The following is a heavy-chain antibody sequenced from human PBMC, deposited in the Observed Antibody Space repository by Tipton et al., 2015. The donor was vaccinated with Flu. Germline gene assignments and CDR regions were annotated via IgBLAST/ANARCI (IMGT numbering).Heavy chain of an antibody. CDR2: VYNSGST. V-gene: IGHV4-59*01. CDR3: AKGTGMGHCINGVCCDAFDI. D-gene: IGHD2-8*01. Sequence: TLSLTCTVSGGSISPYYWSWIRQPPGKGMEWIGYVYNSGSTNYNPSLKRRVTISEDMSKNQVSLRLSSVTAADTAIYYCAKGTGMGHCINGVCCDAFDIWGQGTMVPISS. CDR1: GGSISPYY. J-gene: IGHJ3*02.